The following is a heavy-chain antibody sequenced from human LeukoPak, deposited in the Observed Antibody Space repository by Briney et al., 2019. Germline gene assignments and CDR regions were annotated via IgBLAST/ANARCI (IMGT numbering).Heavy chain of an antibody. J-gene: IGHJ6*03. CDR1: GASIRDYY. CDR2: ISHSGST. D-gene: IGHD3-22*01. CDR3: AREPRYYRDSYYSYMDV. V-gene: IGHV4-59*01. Sequence: SETLSLTCSVSGASIRDYYWTWIRQPPGKRLQWIGSISHSGSTKYNPSLNSRVSISIDRSRDQFSLKLRSVTAADTAVYYCAREPRYYRDSYYSYMDVWGKGTTVTVSS.